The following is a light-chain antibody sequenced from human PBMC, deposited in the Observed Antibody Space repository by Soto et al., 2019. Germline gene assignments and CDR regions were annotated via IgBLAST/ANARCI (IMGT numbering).Light chain of an antibody. J-gene: IGLJ2*01. CDR2: YNS. CDR1: DNGSKP. Sequence: SYELTQPPSVSVAPGQTARITCGGSDNGSKPVHWYQQKPGQAPVLVVFYNSDRASGIPERLSGSNSGNTATLTISRVEAGDEADYYCQVWDSSSDRLVVFGGGTKLTVL. CDR3: QVWDSSSDRLVV. V-gene: IGLV3-21*02.